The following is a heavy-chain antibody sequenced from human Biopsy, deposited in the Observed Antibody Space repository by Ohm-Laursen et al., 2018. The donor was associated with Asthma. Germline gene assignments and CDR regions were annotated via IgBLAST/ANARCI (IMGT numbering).Heavy chain of an antibody. CDR2: IIPIFGTA. Sequence: SVKVSCKASGGTFSSYAISWVRQAPGQGLEWMGGIIPIFGTANYAQKFQGRVTITADESTSTAYMELSSLRSEDTAVYYCARERIAARRRRYYFDYWGQGTLVTVSS. J-gene: IGHJ4*02. V-gene: IGHV1-69*13. CDR1: GGTFSSYA. D-gene: IGHD6-6*01. CDR3: ARERIAARRRRYYFDY.